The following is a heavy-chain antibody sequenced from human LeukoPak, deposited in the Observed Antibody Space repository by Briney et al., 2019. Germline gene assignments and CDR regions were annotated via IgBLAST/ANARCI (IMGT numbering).Heavy chain of an antibody. V-gene: IGHV4-59*01. D-gene: IGHD5-12*01. J-gene: IGHJ6*02. CDR2: IYYNGST. CDR3: ARDGFGYSGYDSEIYYYYYGMDV. CDR1: GGSISSYY. Sequence: PSETLSLTCTVSGGSISSYYWSWIRQPPGKGLEWIGYIYYNGSTNYNPSLKSRVTISVDTSKNQFSLKLSSVTAADTAVYYCARDGFGYSGYDSEIYYYYYGMDVWGQGTTVTVSS.